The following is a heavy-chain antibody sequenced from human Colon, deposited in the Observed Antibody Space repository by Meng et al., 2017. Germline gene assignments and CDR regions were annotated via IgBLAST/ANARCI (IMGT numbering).Heavy chain of an antibody. Sequence: QVQLVQAGAEVKKPGASVTVSCKASGYTLYIHWVRLRPGEGLEWMGRINPRTGDTKSAQSFQSRVTMTRDTSTTTFSMDLRRLTTDDSAIYFCARESGDGGSFDLWGQGTLVTVSS. V-gene: IGHV1-2*06. J-gene: IGHJ4*02. CDR1: GYTLY. D-gene: IGHD2-21*01. CDR3: ARESGDGGSFDL. CDR2: INPRTGDT.